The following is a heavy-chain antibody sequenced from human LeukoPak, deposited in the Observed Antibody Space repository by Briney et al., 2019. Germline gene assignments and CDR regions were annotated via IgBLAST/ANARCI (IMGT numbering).Heavy chain of an antibody. Sequence: SSETLSLTCTVSGDSINDHYWSWIRQPPGEGLGWIGYIYSSVSTNCNPSLKSRVTISIDTSKSQFSLKLTSVTAADTGVYYCARQRCSGNMCYRVDQLYYMDVWGKGTTVTVSS. J-gene: IGHJ6*03. D-gene: IGHD2-15*01. CDR3: ARQRCSGNMCYRVDQLYYMDV. CDR1: GDSINDHY. CDR2: IYSSVST. V-gene: IGHV4-4*09.